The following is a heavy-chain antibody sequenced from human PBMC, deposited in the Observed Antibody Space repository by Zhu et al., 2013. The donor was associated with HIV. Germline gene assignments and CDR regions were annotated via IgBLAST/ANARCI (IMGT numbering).Heavy chain of an antibody. Sequence: QVQLVQSGAEVKKPGSSVKVSCKASGGTFSSYAISWVRQAPGQGLEWMGGIIPIFGTANYAQKFQGRVTITADESTSTAYMELSSLRSEDTAVYYCARGDGLGYYDSSGYFDSLGPWHPGHCLL. J-gene: IGHJ2*01. CDR2: IIPIFGTA. CDR3: ARGDGLGYYDSSGYFDS. CDR1: GGTFSSYA. V-gene: IGHV1-69*12. D-gene: IGHD3-22*01.